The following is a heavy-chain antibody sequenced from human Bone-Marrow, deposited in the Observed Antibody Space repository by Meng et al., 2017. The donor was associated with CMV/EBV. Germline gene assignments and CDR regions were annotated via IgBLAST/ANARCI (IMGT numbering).Heavy chain of an antibody. CDR3: ARDGALPGHFDY. D-gene: IGHD1-1*01. J-gene: IGHJ4*02. Sequence: ASVFPCSSSRMSWVCQAPWKGLVCVSAISSRSSIYYAGSAIYLVTITRDNAKNPRYLKMNSQGAEDTAGDHGARDGALPGHFDYWGQGTLVTVSS. V-gene: IGHV3-21*01. CDR1: VFPCSSSR. CDR2: ISSRSSI.